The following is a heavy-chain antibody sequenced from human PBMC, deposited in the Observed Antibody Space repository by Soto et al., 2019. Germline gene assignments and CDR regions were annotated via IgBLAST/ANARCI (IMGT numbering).Heavy chain of an antibody. CDR1: GGSISSSYW. CDR3: ARDGGDSGALDT. D-gene: IGHD2-21*01. J-gene: IGHJ5*02. Sequence: QVQLQESGPGLVKPSGTLSLMCAVSGGSISSSYWWTWVRQAPGKGLEWIGDSYHSGSTNYNLSLKSRVTISIDSSTNQFSLELTSVTAADTAVYYCARDGGDSGALDTWGQGSLVTVPS. V-gene: IGHV4-4*02. CDR2: SYHSGST.